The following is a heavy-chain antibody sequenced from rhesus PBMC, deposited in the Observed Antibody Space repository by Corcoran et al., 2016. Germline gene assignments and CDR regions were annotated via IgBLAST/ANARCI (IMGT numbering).Heavy chain of an antibody. CDR1: GASISSNW. Sequence: QVQLRESGPGLVKPSETLSLTCTVSGASISSNWWSWIRQPPGKVLGWIGEIVGYRSNTNYTPTLKSRVTVSKDASKNQFFLKRNSVTAADTAVYYCARDRSYGNSYGLDSWGQGVVVTVSS. CDR2: IVGYRSNT. CDR3: ARDRSYGNSYGLDS. J-gene: IGHJ6*01. D-gene: IGHD4-35*01. V-gene: IGHV4-80*01.